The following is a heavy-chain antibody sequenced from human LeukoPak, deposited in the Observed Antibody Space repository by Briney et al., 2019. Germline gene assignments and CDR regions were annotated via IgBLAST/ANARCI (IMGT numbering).Heavy chain of an antibody. CDR2: ISSSSSTI. D-gene: IGHD3-10*01. CDR3: AKDTTHYGSGNGFDY. Sequence: PGGSLRLSCAASGFTFSSYSMNWVRQAPGKGLEWVSYISSSSSTIYYVDSVKGRFTISRDNAKNSLYLQMNSLRAEDTALYYCAKDTTHYGSGNGFDYWGQGTLVTVSS. J-gene: IGHJ4*02. CDR1: GFTFSSYS. V-gene: IGHV3-48*01.